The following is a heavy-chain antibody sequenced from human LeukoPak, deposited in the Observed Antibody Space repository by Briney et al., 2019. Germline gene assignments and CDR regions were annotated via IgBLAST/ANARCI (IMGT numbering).Heavy chain of an antibody. CDR2: ISGSGGST. CDR3: AKDPLVLVPAAH. Sequence: AGGSLRLSCAAYGFTFSSYAMSWVRQAPGKGLEWVSAISGSGGSTYYADSVKGRFTISRDNSTNTLYLQMNSLRAEDTAVYFCAKDPLVLVPAAHWGQGTLVTVSS. J-gene: IGHJ4*02. CDR1: GFTFSSYA. V-gene: IGHV3-23*01. D-gene: IGHD2-2*01.